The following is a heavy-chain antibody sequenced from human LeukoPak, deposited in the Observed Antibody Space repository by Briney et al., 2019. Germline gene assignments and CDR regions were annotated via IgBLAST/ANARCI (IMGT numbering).Heavy chain of an antibody. CDR3: ARDLAGVVNYYYYMDV. V-gene: IGHV4-39*07. CDR2: IYYSGST. CDR1: GGSISSSSYY. Sequence: TSSETLSLTCTVSGGSISSSSYYWGWIRQPPGKGLEWIGSIYYSGSTYYNPSLKSRVTIAVDTSKNQFSLKLSSVTAADTAVYYCARDLAGVVNYYYYMDVWGKGTTVTVSS. D-gene: IGHD2-15*01. J-gene: IGHJ6*03.